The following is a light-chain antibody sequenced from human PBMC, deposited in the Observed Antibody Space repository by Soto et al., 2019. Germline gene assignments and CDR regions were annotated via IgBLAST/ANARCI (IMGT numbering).Light chain of an antibody. CDR3: QQTYSTIHS. V-gene: IGKV1-13*02. J-gene: IGKJ2*01. Sequence: AIQLTQSPSSLSASVGDRVTITCRASQAISSYLAWYQQKQGKAPQLLMFAAAKLESGVPSRFSGSGSGTDFTLTISSLQPEDFATYYCQQTYSTIHSFGQGTKVDIK. CDR2: AAA. CDR1: QAISSY.